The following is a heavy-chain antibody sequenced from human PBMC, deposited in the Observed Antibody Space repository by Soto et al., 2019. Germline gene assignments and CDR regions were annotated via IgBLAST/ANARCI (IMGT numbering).Heavy chain of an antibody. Sequence: GGSLRLSCAASRFTFSSYSMNWVRQAPGKGLEWVSSISSSSSDIYYTDSVKGRFTISRDNAKNSLYLQMNSLRAEDTAVYYCARESVDYSNPNYYYYSMDVWGKGTSVTVSS. D-gene: IGHD4-4*01. CDR1: RFTFSSYS. V-gene: IGHV3-21*01. CDR2: ISSSSSDI. CDR3: ARESVDYSNPNYYYYSMDV. J-gene: IGHJ6*03.